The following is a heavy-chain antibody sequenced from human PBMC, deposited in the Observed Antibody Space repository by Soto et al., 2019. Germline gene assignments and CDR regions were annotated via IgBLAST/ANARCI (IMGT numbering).Heavy chain of an antibody. J-gene: IGHJ4*02. CDR2: ISGYNGNT. CDR3: ARDWPTGTTGTREFDY. Sequence: QVQLVQSGAEVKKPGASVKVSCEASGYIFATYGISWVRQAPGQGLEWMGWISGYNGNTNYAQKLQGRVTMTTDTLTRTGYMEVRSLRSVDTAVYYCARDWPTGTTGTREFDYLGQGTLVTVSS. CDR1: GYIFATYG. D-gene: IGHD4-17*01. V-gene: IGHV1-18*01.